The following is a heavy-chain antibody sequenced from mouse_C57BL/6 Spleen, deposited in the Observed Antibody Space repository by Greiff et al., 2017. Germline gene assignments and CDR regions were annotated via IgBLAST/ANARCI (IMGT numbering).Heavy chain of an antibody. CDR2: IYPGSGST. CDR3: ARGYDGYYDYYAMDY. CDR1: GYTFTSYW. V-gene: IGHV1-55*01. J-gene: IGHJ4*01. D-gene: IGHD2-3*01. Sequence: QVQLKESGAELVKPGASVKMSCKASGYTFTSYWITWVKQRPGQGLEWIGDIYPGSGSTNYNEKFKSKATLTVDTSSSTAYMQLSSLTSEDSAVYYCARGYDGYYDYYAMDYWGQGTSVTVSS.